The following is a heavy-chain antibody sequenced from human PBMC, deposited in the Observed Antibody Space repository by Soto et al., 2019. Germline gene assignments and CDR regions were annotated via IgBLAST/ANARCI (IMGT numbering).Heavy chain of an antibody. J-gene: IGHJ4*02. D-gene: IGHD2-2*01. Sequence: GGSLRLSCAASGFTFSSYSMNWVRQAPGKGLEWVSSISSSSSYIYYADSVKGRFTISRDNARNSLYLQMNSLRAEDTAVYYCARGGGHYIVVVPAAMDSLDWGQGTLVTVSS. V-gene: IGHV3-21*01. CDR3: ARGGGHYIVVVPAAMDSLD. CDR2: ISSSSSYI. CDR1: GFTFSSYS.